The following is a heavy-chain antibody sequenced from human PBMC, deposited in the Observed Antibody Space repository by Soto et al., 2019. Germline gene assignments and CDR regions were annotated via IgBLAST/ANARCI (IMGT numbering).Heavy chain of an antibody. D-gene: IGHD4-17*01. CDR3: ARDINGAMDS. CDR1: GASISSGGYY. V-gene: IGHV4-31*03. CDR2: ISYSGNT. J-gene: IGHJ4*02. Sequence: SETLSLTCTVSGASISSGGYYWTWIRQLPGKVLEWIGYISYSGNTSYNPSLKGRVTISVDTSKNQCSLTLSSVTAAYTAVYYCARDINGAMDSWGQGTQVTVSS.